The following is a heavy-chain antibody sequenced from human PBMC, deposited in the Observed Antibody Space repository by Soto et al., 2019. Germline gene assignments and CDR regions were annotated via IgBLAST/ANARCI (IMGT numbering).Heavy chain of an antibody. V-gene: IGHV1-18*01. CDR2: ISGFNGNT. D-gene: IGHD3-16*01. CDR3: ARIGVSSGHESPDFDS. Sequence: ASVKVSCKASGYTFNFYGITGVLRSPLQGLEWMGWISGFNGNTNYAADLQGRVTMTTDTSTSTAYMELRGLRSDDTAVYYCARIGVSSGHESPDFDSWGQGTLVTVSS. CDR1: GYTFNFYG. J-gene: IGHJ4*02.